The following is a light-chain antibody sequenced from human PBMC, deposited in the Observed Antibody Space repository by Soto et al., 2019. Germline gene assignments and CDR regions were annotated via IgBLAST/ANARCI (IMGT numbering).Light chain of an antibody. V-gene: IGLV2-23*02. CDR3: CSYAGSSTLYV. Sequence: ALTQPASVSGSPGQAITISCTGTSSDIGTYNLVSWYQQHPGKAPKLMIYEVNKRPSGVSDRFSGSKSGNTASLTISGLQAEDEADYYCCSYAGSSTLYVFGTGTKVTVL. CDR1: SSDIGTYNL. J-gene: IGLJ1*01. CDR2: EVN.